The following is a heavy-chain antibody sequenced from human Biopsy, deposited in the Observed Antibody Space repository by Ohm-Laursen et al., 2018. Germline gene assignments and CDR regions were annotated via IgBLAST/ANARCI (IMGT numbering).Heavy chain of an antibody. CDR3: ARMDCSGGSCHYYSYDMDV. CDR2: IHHSGST. CDR1: GDSISSYY. D-gene: IGHD2-15*01. Sequence: SETLSLTCIVSGDSISSYYWSWIRQPPGKGLECIGNIHHSGSTNYNPSLKSRLTISVDTSKNQFSLKLSSVTAADTAVYYCARMDCSGGSCHYYSYDMDVWGQGTTVTVSS. J-gene: IGHJ6*02. V-gene: IGHV4-4*09.